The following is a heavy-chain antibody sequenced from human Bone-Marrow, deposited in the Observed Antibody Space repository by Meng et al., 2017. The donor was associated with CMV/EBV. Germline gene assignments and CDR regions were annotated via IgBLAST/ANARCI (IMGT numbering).Heavy chain of an antibody. V-gene: IGHV4-61*01. CDR2: IYYSGST. D-gene: IGHD2-15*01. CDR1: CGSISSSSYY. J-gene: IGHJ3*02. CDR3: AIELSDRGDEDFDI. Sequence: SQTLSHTCTVSCGSISSSSYYCGWIRQPPWKGLEWIGYIYYSGSTNYNPSLKSRVTISVDTSKNQFSLKLSSVTAADTVVYYCAIELSDRGDEDFDIWGQGTMVTVSS.